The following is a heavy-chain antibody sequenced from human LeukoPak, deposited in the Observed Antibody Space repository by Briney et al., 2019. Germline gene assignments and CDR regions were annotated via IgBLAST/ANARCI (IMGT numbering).Heavy chain of an antibody. CDR1: GDSISSSSYY. V-gene: IGHV4-39*01. CDR3: ARRDYYDSSAYYYAY. D-gene: IGHD3-22*01. Sequence: KPSETLSLTCTVSGDSISSSSYYWGWIRQAPGKGLKWIGSIYYSGNTYYNPSLKSRVTISVDTSKKQLSLKLSSVTAADTAVYYCARRDYYDSSAYYYAYWGQGTLVTVSS. CDR2: IYYSGNT. J-gene: IGHJ4*02.